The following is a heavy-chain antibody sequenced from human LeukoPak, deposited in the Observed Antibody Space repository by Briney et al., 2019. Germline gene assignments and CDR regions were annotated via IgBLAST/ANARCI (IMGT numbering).Heavy chain of an antibody. V-gene: IGHV1-69*08. CDR3: TRVTLRGSKYNWFDP. CDR2: ITPIIGTT. D-gene: IGHD3-10*01. CDR1: GGTFNTHI. J-gene: IGHJ5*02. Sequence: ASVKVSFTSSGGTFNTHIFNWVRQAPGQGLEWMGRITPIIGTTKYAERFQARVTITADRSTSTAYLELSGLTYDDTAVYYCTRVTLRGSKYNWFDPRGQGTHVSVSS.